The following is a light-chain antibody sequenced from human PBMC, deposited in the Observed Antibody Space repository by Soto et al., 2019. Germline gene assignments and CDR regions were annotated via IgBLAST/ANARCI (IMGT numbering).Light chain of an antibody. CDR2: ENS. Sequence: QSALTQPASVSGSPGQSITISCTGTSSDVGSYNLVSWYQQYPGKAPKLVIYENSKRPSGVSNRFSGSKSGNTASLTISGVQAEDEADYYCCSYAGSSTVGFGGGTKLTVL. V-gene: IGLV2-23*02. CDR1: SSDVGSYNL. J-gene: IGLJ2*01. CDR3: CSYAGSSTVG.